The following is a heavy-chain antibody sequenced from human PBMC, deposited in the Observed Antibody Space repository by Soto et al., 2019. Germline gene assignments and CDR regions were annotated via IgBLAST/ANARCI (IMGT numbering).Heavy chain of an antibody. J-gene: IGHJ6*03. D-gene: IGHD3-10*01. Sequence: EVQLVESGGGLVQPGGSLRLSCAASGFTFSSYSMNWVRQAPGKGLEWVSSISSSSSYIYYADSVKGRFTISRDNAKNSLYLQMNSLRAEDTAVYYCARADGSIYYYYMDVWGKGTTVTVSS. CDR3: ARADGSIYYYYMDV. V-gene: IGHV3-21*01. CDR2: ISSSSSYI. CDR1: GFTFSSYS.